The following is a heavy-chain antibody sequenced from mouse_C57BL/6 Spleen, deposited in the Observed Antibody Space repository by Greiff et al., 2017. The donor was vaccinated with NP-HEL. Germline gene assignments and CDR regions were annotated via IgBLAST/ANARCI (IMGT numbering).Heavy chain of an antibody. V-gene: IGHV1-80*01. CDR2: IYPGDGDT. J-gene: IGHJ2*01. CDR1: GYAFSSYW. D-gene: IGHD1-1*01. CDR3: ARDGSSYVSLDY. Sequence: QVQLQQSGAELVKPGASVKISCKASGYAFSSYWMNWVKQRPGKGLEWIGQIYPGDGDTNYNGKFKGKATLTADKSSSTAYMQLSSLTSEDSAVYFCARDGSSYVSLDYWGQGTTLTVSS.